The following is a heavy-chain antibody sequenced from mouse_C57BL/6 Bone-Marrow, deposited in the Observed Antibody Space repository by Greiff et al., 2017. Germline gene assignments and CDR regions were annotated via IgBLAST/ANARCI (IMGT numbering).Heavy chain of an antibody. CDR2: ISSGSSTI. Sequence: EVKLMESGGGLVKPGGSLKLSCAASGFTFSDYGMHWVRPAPEKGLEWVAYISSGSSTIYYAETVKGRFPISRDNAKNTLFLQMTSLRSEDTAMYYCARNLFAYWGQGTLVTVSA. V-gene: IGHV5-17*01. J-gene: IGHJ3*01. CDR3: ARNLFAY. CDR1: GFTFSDYG.